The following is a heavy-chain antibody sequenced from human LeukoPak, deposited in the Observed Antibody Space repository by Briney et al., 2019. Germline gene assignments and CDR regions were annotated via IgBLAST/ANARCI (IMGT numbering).Heavy chain of an antibody. CDR1: GFTFSNYA. Sequence: GGSLRLSCAASGFTFSNYAMTWVRQAPGEGLEWVPGISGSGGGTYYTDSVKGRFTISRDNSKNTLYLQMNSLRPEDTAIYYCAKAFSSSWYGFDYWGQGTLVTVSS. J-gene: IGHJ4*02. V-gene: IGHV3-23*01. CDR3: AKAFSSSWYGFDY. D-gene: IGHD6-13*01. CDR2: ISGSGGGT.